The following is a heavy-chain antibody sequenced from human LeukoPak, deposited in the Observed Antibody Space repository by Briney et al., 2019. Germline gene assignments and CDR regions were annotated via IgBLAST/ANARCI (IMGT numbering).Heavy chain of an antibody. J-gene: IGHJ3*02. V-gene: IGHV3-7*01. CDR1: GFTFSSCW. Sequence: GGSLRLSCAASGFTFSSCWMSWVRQAPGKGLEWVANIKQDGSEKYYVDSVKGRFTISRDNAKNSLYLQMNSLRAEDTAVYYCARQRVVRANAFDIWGQGTMVTVSS. CDR2: IKQDGSEK. CDR3: ARQRVVRANAFDI.